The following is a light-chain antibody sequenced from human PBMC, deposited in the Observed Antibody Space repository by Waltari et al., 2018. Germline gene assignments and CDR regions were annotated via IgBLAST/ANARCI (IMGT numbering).Light chain of an antibody. Sequence: EVVLTQSPGTLSLSPGERATLSCRASESVRRALIWYQQKPGQAPRLLIYDTSTRATCVPDRFSGRVSGTDFSLTMSRLEPEDFAVYYCQHKVRLPVTFGQGTKVEIK. V-gene: IGKV3-20*01. J-gene: IGKJ1*01. CDR3: QHKVRLPVT. CDR2: DTS. CDR1: ESVRRA.